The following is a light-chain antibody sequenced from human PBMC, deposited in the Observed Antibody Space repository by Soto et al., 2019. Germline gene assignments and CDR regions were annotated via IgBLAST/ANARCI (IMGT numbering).Light chain of an antibody. J-gene: IGLJ1*01. V-gene: IGLV2-23*01. CDR2: ESS. Sequence: QSVLTQPASVSGSPGQSITISCTGTSSDVGSYNLVSWYQQHPGKAPKLMIYESSKRPSGVSNRFSGSKSGNTASLTISGLQAEDEADYYCCSYAGNYVFGTGTKLTVL. CDR3: CSYAGNYV. CDR1: SSDVGSYNL.